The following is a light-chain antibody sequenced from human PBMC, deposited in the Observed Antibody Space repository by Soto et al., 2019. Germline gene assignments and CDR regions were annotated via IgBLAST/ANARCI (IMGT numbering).Light chain of an antibody. CDR1: QGISSY. V-gene: IGKV1-9*01. CDR3: QQTNSFPLT. Sequence: IQLTQSPSSLSASVGDRVTITCRASQGISSYLAWYQQKSGKAPKLLIYAASTLQSGVPSRFSGSGSGTDFTLTISSLQPEDFATYYCQQTNSFPLTFGGGTKVDIK. J-gene: IGKJ4*01. CDR2: AAS.